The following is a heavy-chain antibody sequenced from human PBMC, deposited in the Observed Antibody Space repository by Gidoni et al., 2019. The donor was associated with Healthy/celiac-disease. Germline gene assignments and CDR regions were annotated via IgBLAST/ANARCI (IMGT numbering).Heavy chain of an antibody. CDR1: GFTVSSNY. Sequence: RLSCAASGFTVSSNYMSWVRQAPGKGLEWVSGIYSGGNTYYADSVKGRVSISRDNSKNKLYLQMNSLRAEDTAVYYGARFGYDSSGDYFDYWGQGTLVTVSS. V-gene: IGHV3-66*01. J-gene: IGHJ4*02. CDR3: ARFGYDSSGDYFDY. D-gene: IGHD3-22*01. CDR2: IYSGGNT.